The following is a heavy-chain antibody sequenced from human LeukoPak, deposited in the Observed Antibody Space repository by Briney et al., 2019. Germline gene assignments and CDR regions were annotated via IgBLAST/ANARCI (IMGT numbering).Heavy chain of an antibody. CDR3: ARDFARSSGWSI. CDR1: GFTFSSYS. CDR2: ISSSSSYI. J-gene: IGHJ4*02. V-gene: IGHV3-21*01. D-gene: IGHD6-19*01. Sequence: GGSLRLSCAASGFTFSSYSMNWVRQAPGKGLEWVSSISSSSSYINYADSVKGRFTISRDNAKNSLYLQMNSLRAEDTAVYYCARDFARSSGWSIWGQGTLVTVSS.